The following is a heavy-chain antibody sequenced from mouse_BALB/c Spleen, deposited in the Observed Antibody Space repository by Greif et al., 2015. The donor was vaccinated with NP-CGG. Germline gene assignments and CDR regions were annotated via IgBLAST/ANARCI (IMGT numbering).Heavy chain of an antibody. J-gene: IGHJ1*01. CDR3: ARWDWYFDV. CDR1: GLNIKDTY. Sequence: VQLQQSGAELVKPGASVKLSCTASGLNIKDTYMHWVKQRPEQGLEWIGRIDPANGNTKYDPKFQGKATITADTSSNTAYLQLSSLTSEDTAVYYCARWDWYFDVWGAGTTVTVSS. V-gene: IGHV14-3*02. CDR2: IDPANGNT.